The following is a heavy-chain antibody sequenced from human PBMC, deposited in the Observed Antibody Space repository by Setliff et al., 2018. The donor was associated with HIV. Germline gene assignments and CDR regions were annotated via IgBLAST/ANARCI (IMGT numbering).Heavy chain of an antibody. CDR1: GYTFTSYA. V-gene: IGHV1-3*01. Sequence: ASVKVSCKASGYTFTSYAMHWVRQAPGQRLEWMGWINAGNGNTKYSQKFQGRVTITRDTSASTAYMELSSLRSEDTAVYYCARDRCDSVKCYLYNWFDPWGQGTLVTV. J-gene: IGHJ5*02. CDR3: ARDRCDSVKCYLYNWFDP. D-gene: IGHD2-8*01. CDR2: INAGNGNT.